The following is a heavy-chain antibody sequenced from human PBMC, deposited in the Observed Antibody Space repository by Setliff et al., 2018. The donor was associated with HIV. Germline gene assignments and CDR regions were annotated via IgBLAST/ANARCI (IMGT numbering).Heavy chain of an antibody. J-gene: IGHJ4*02. CDR3: ARGVPLLPPNF. V-gene: IGHV4-34*01. CDR2: LNHSGDT. Sequence: SETLSLTCAVYGGSFSGYYWSWIRQPPGKGLEWIGELNHSGDTNYNPSLKSRVTISVDTSERQFYLRMTSTTAADTAVYYCARGVPLLPPNFWGQGTLVTVSS. CDR1: GGSFSGYY. D-gene: IGHD2-21*02.